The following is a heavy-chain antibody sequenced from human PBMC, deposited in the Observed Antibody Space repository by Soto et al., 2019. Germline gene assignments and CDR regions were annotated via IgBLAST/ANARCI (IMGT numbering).Heavy chain of an antibody. CDR3: AGGVTMVRGVIHTPYFDY. Sequence: QVQLQESGPGLVKPSQTLSLTCTVSGGSISSGGYYWSWIRQHPGKGLEWIGYIYYSGSTYYNPSLKSRVTISVDTSKNQFSLKLSSVTAADTGVYYCAGGVTMVRGVIHTPYFDYWGQGTRVTVSS. V-gene: IGHV4-31*03. CDR1: GGSISSGGYY. D-gene: IGHD3-10*01. J-gene: IGHJ4*02. CDR2: IYYSGST.